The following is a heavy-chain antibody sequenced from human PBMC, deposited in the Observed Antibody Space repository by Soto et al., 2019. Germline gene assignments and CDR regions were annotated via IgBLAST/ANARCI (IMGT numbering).Heavy chain of an antibody. Sequence: GGSLRLSCAASGLIFGNAWMSWVRQAPGKGLEWVGLIKKKADGGTAVYAAPLKGRFTISRDDSKNTLYLEMSSLKTEDTAVYYCRTQWLDWGQGTLVTVSS. CDR1: GLIFGNAW. V-gene: IGHV3-15*01. D-gene: IGHD6-19*01. CDR3: RTQWLD. CDR2: IKKKADGGTA. J-gene: IGHJ4*02.